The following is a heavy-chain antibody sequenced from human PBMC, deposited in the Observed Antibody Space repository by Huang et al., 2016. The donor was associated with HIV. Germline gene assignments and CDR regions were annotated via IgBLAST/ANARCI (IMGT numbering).Heavy chain of an antibody. J-gene: IGHJ5*02. CDR3: AQEKSFGNWANNWFDP. Sequence: QVQLQESGPGLVKPSETLSLTCSVSGGSMGRQYWTWIRQPPGQGLQWIGTVFNTGGTNYKPSFQTRVTISLDTSRSQFSLTLKSVTPADTAVYYCAQEKSFGNWANNWFDPWGQGTLVAVSS. D-gene: IGHD3-16*01. CDR1: GGSMGRQY. V-gene: IGHV4-59*08. CDR2: VFNTGGT.